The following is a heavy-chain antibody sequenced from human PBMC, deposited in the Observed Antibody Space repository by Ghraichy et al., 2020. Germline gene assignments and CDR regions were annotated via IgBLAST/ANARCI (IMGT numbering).Heavy chain of an antibody. CDR3: AKEMGGTNYGQDY. Sequence: GGSLRLSCAASRFTFSSYAMSWVRQAPGKGLEWVSTISGTGGSTYYADSVKGRFTISRDNSKNTLYLQMNSLRAEDTAIYYCAKEMGGTNYGQDYWGQGTLVTVSS. J-gene: IGHJ4*02. CDR1: RFTFSSYA. V-gene: IGHV3-23*01. D-gene: IGHD1-26*01. CDR2: ISGTGGST.